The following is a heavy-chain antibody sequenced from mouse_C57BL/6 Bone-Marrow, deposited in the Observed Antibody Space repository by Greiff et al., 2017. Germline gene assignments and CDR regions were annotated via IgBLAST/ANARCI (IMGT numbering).Heavy chain of an antibody. J-gene: IGHJ4*01. V-gene: IGHV6-3*01. CDR3: TGLRTLRNAMDD. CDR1: GFTFSNYW. Sequence: EVQGVESGGGLVQPGGSMKLSCVASGFTFSNYWMNWVRQSPEQGLEWVAQLRLKSDNYATHYAESVKGRFTISRDDSKSSVYLQMNNLRAEDTGIDYCTGLRTLRNAMDDWGQGTSVTVSS. CDR2: LRLKSDNYAT. D-gene: IGHD1-1*01.